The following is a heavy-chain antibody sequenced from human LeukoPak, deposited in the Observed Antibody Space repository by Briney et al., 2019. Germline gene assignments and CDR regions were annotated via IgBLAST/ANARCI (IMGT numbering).Heavy chain of an antibody. CDR2: ISWNSGSI. V-gene: IGHV3-9*01. D-gene: IGHD5-18*01. CDR1: GFTFDDYA. J-gene: IGHJ4*02. Sequence: GRSLRLSCAASGFTFDDYAMHWVRQAPGKGLERVSGISWNSGSIGYADSVKGRFTISRDNAKNSLYLQMNSLRAEDTALYYCAKDMGGYSYGSPFDYWGQGTLVTVSS. CDR3: AKDMGGYSYGSPFDY.